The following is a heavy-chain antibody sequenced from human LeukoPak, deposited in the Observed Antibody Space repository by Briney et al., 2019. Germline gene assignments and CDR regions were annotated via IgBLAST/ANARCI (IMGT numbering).Heavy chain of an antibody. Sequence: GGSLRLSCAASGFTFSSYEMNWVRQAPGKGLEWVSYISSSGSTIYYADSVKGRFTISRDNAKNSLYLQMNSLGAEDTAVYYCARDSGTLDYYYMDVWGKGTTVTISS. CDR3: ARDSGTLDYYYMDV. CDR2: ISSSGSTI. D-gene: IGHD1-1*01. V-gene: IGHV3-48*03. J-gene: IGHJ6*03. CDR1: GFTFSSYE.